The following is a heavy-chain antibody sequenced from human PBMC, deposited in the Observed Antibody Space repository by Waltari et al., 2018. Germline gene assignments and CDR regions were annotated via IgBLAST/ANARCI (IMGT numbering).Heavy chain of an antibody. Sequence: EVQLVETGGGLIQPGGSLRLSCAASGFTVSSNYMSWVRQAPGKGLEWVSVIYSGGSTYYADSVKGRFTISRDNSKNTLYLQMNSLRAEDTAVYYCAKDVGGYLLTNYFYYMDVWGKGTTVTVSS. J-gene: IGHJ6*03. V-gene: IGHV3-53*02. CDR1: GFTVSSNY. CDR3: AKDVGGYLLTNYFYYMDV. D-gene: IGHD3-22*01. CDR2: IYSGGST.